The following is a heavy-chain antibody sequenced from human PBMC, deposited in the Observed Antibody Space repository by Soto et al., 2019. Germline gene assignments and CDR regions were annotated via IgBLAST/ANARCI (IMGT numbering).Heavy chain of an antibody. J-gene: IGHJ4*02. CDR1: GYRFTDNY. V-gene: IGHV1-2*02. D-gene: IGHD6-13*01. Sequence: QVQLVQSGAEVREPGASVSVSCKASGYRFTDNYIHWVRQAPGQGLEWMGWIDPKSGGTNYAQNLQGRVTMTRDTSITTIYREVKRLISDDTAVYYCARGVGSSWYDVWGQGTMVTVSS. CDR2: IDPKSGGT. CDR3: ARGVGSSWYDV.